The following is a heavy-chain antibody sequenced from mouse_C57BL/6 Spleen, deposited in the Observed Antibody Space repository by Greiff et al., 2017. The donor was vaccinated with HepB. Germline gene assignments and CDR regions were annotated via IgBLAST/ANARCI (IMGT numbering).Heavy chain of an antibody. V-gene: IGHV1-53*01. Sequence: QVQLKQPGTELVKPGASVKLSCKASGYTFTSYWIHWVKQRPGQGLEWIGNINPSNGGTNYNEKFKSKATLTVDKSSSTAYMQLSSLTSEDSAVYYCAREGDGSSYEDYFDYWGQGTTLTVSS. D-gene: IGHD1-1*01. CDR2: INPSNGGT. J-gene: IGHJ2*01. CDR3: AREGDGSSYEDYFDY. CDR1: GYTFTSYW.